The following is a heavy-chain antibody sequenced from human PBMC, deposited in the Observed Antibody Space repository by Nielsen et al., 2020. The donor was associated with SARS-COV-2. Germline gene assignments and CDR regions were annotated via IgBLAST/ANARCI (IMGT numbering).Heavy chain of an antibody. J-gene: IGHJ5*02. V-gene: IGHV4-31*03. CDR2: IYYSGST. CDR3: ARDKVEDQLLSSGGFDP. D-gene: IGHD2-2*01. Sequence: SETLSLTCTVSGGSISSGGYYWSWIRQHPGKGLEWIGYIYYSGSTYYNPSLKSRVTISVDTSKNQFSLKLSSVTAADTAVYYCARDKVEDQLLSSGGFDPRGQGTLVTVSS. CDR1: GGSISSGGYY.